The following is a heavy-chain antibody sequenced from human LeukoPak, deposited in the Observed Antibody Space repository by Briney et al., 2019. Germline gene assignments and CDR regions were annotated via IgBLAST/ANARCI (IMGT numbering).Heavy chain of an antibody. CDR1: GGSISSGGYS. V-gene: IGHV4-30-2*01. J-gene: IGHJ4*02. CDR3: ARQIYTGGYFDY. D-gene: IGHD1-14*01. Sequence: PSQTLSLTCAVSGGSISSGGYSWSWIRQPPGKGLEWIGYIYHSGSTYYNPSLKSRVTISVDRSESQFSLKLSSVTAADTAVYDCARQIYTGGYFDYWGQGTLVTVSS. CDR2: IYHSGST.